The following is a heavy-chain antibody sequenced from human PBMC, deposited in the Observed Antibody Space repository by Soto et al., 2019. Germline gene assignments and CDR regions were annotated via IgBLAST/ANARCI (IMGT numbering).Heavy chain of an antibody. D-gene: IGHD1-26*01. CDR3: ARARGSNIHVDY. Sequence: EVQLVESGGGLVQPGGSLRLSCAASGLTFSSYWMHWVRQAPGKGLVWFSRINTDGSSTTYADSVKGRVTVSRDNTKNTLYLQMNSLRVEDTAWYYGARARGSNIHVDYWGQGTLLTVSS. V-gene: IGHV3-74*01. CDR1: GLTFSSYW. CDR2: INTDGSST. J-gene: IGHJ4*02.